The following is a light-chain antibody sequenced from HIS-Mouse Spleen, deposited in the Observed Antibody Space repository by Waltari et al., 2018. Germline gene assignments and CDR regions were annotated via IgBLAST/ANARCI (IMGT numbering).Light chain of an antibody. J-gene: IGKJ1*01. CDR3: QQYGSSPWT. Sequence: EIVLTQSPGTLSLSPGERATLSCRASQSVSSSYLAWYQQKPGQAPRLLIHGASSRATGIPDRLSGSGSGTDFTLTISRLEPEDFAVYYCQQYGSSPWTFGQGTKVEIK. CDR2: GAS. V-gene: IGKV3-20*01. CDR1: QSVSSSY.